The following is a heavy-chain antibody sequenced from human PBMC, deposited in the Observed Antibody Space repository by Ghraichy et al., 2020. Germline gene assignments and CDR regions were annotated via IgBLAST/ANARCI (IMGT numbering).Heavy chain of an antibody. D-gene: IGHD3-22*01. V-gene: IGHV4-31*03. CDR3: ARGPVPDYDSRGYYQPLYYYYGMDV. CDR2: IYYSGST. Sequence: SETLSLTCTVSGGSISSGGYYWSWIRQHPGKGLEWIGYIYYSGSTYYNPSLKSRVTISVDTSKNQFSLKLSSVTAADTAVYYCARGPVPDYDSRGYYQPLYYYYGMDVWGQGTTVTVSS. J-gene: IGHJ6*02. CDR1: GGSISSGGYY.